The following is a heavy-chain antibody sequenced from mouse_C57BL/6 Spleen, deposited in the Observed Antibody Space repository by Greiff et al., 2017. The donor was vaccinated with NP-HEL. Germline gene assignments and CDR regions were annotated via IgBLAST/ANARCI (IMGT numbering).Heavy chain of an antibody. CDR2: IYPGSGNT. J-gene: IGHJ3*01. CDR1: GYSFTSYY. V-gene: IGHV1-66*01. Sequence: QVQLQQSGPELVKPGASVKISCKASGYSFTSYYIHWVKQRPGQGLEWIGWIYPGSGNTKYNEKFKGKATLTADTSSSTAYMQLSSLTSEDSAVYYCARDLGRQGYAYWGQGTLVTVSA. D-gene: IGHD4-1*01. CDR3: ARDLGRQGYAY.